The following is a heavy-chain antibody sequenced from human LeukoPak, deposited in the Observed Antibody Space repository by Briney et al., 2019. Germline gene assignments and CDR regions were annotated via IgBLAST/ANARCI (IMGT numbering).Heavy chain of an antibody. CDR3: ARGGYYGSGNDFRFDP. CDR2: IYYSGST. J-gene: IGHJ5*02. D-gene: IGHD3-10*01. CDR1: GGSISSYY. Sequence: PSETLSLTCTISGGSISSYYWSWIRQPPGKGLEWIGYIYYSGSTNYNPSLESRVTISLDTSKNQFSLKLSSVTAADTAVYYCARGGYYGSGNDFRFDPWGQGTLVTVSS. V-gene: IGHV4-59*01.